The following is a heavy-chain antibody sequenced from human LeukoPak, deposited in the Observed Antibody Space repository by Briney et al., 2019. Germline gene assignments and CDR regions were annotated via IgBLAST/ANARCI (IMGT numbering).Heavy chain of an antibody. Sequence: GGSLRLSCAASGFTFSSYSMNWVRQAPGKGLEWVSSISSSSSYIYYADSVKGRFTISRDNAKNSLYLQMNSLRAEDMAVYYCASSSICYRCLDYWGQGTLVTVSS. V-gene: IGHV3-21*01. CDR3: ASSSICYRCLDY. D-gene: IGHD2-8*01. CDR1: GFTFSSYS. J-gene: IGHJ4*02. CDR2: ISSSSSYI.